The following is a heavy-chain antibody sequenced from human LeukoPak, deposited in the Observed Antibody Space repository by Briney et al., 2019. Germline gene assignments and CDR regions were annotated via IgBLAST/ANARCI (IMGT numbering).Heavy chain of an antibody. Sequence: GASVKVSCKASGYTFTSYGISWVRQAPGQGLEWMGWMNPNSGNTGYAQKFQGRVTITRNTSISTAYMELNSLTSEDTAVYYCARSHCSSTSCYENWFDPWGQGTLVTVSS. CDR1: GYTFTSYG. CDR2: MNPNSGNT. D-gene: IGHD2-2*01. J-gene: IGHJ5*02. CDR3: ARSHCSSTSCYENWFDP. V-gene: IGHV1-8*03.